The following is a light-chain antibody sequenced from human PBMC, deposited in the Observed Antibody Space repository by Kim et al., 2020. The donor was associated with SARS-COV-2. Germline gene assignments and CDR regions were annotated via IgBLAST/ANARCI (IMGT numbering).Light chain of an antibody. Sequence: ASLGDRVTMTCRASQSISDSLAWYQQTPGTAPNLLRHSAFSLESGVPARFSASGSGTEFSLTISSLRPDDFAAYYCQQYRTYPWTFGQGTKVDIK. J-gene: IGKJ1*01. CDR2: SAF. V-gene: IGKV1-5*03. CDR1: QSISDS. CDR3: QQYRTYPWT.